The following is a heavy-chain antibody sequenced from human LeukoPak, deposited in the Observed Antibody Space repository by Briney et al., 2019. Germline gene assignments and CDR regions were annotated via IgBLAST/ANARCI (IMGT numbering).Heavy chain of an antibody. D-gene: IGHD1-26*01. CDR1: GFTVSSNY. CDR2: IYSGGST. Sequence: PGGSLRLSCAASGFTVSSNYMSWVRQAPGKGLEWVSIIYSGGSTFYADSVKGRFTISRDNSKNTLYLQMNSLRAEDTAVYYCARGGATEATLDYWGQGTLVTVSS. CDR3: ARGGATEATLDY. V-gene: IGHV3-53*01. J-gene: IGHJ4*02.